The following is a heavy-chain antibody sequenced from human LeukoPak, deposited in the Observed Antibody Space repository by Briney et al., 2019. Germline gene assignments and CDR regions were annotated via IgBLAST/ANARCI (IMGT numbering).Heavy chain of an antibody. J-gene: IGHJ4*02. CDR2: ISPYNDNT. CDR1: GYNFITYP. D-gene: IGHD3-16*02. Sequence: ASVKVSCKASGYNFITYPLIWVRQAPGQGLEWMGRISPYNDNTDLAQNLQGRVTMTTDTSTSTAYMELRGLTSDDTAVFFCVRVATIWGSHRYFDYWGQGTLVTVSS. V-gene: IGHV1-18*01. CDR3: VRVATIWGSHRYFDY.